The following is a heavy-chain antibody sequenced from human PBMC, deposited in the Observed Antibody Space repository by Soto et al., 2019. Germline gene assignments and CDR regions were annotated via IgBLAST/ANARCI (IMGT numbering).Heavy chain of an antibody. CDR1: GSTISSYW. V-gene: IGHV3-74*01. Sequence: EVQLVESGGGLVQPGGSLRLSCAASGSTISSYWMHWVRQAPGKGLVWVARINSDGSTTNYADSVKGRFTISRDNAKNTRDLQMNGLRVEDTAVYYFYVAVAGAGVYNWLDPWGQGTLVTVSS. D-gene: IGHD6-19*01. J-gene: IGHJ5*02. CDR2: INSDGSTT. CDR3: YVAVAGAGVYNWLDP.